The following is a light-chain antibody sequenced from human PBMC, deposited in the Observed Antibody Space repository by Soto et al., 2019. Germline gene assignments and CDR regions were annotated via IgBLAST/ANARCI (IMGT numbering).Light chain of an antibody. J-gene: IGKJ4*01. CDR3: QQYGSSPVT. Sequence: EIVLTQSPGTLSLSPGERATLSCRASQSLGSTYLAWYQQKPGQAPRLLIYGASSRATGIPDRFSGSGSGTAFTLTISRLEPEDFAVYYCQQYGSSPVTFGGGTRVEIK. V-gene: IGKV3-20*01. CDR1: QSLGSTY. CDR2: GAS.